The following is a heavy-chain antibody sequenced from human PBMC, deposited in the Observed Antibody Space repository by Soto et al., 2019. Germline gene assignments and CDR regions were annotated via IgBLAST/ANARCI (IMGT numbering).Heavy chain of an antibody. CDR2: LSGNSDIV. V-gene: IGHV3-9*01. Sequence: QPGGSLRLSCFTSGFFLDNYAMHWVRQAPGKGPEWVSGLSGNSDIVAYADSVKGRFTISRDNAKKSLFLQMNNLRPEDTALYYCVFISGKFYPGFDYSGQGTQVTVSS. CDR1: GFFLDNYA. D-gene: IGHD3-3*02. CDR3: VFISGKFYPGFDY. J-gene: IGHJ4*02.